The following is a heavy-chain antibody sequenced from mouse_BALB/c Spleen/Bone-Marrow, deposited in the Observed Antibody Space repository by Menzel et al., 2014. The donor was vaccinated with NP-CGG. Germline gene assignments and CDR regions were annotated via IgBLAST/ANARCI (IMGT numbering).Heavy chain of an antibody. Sequence: VQLQQSGTVLARPGAAVKMSCKASGYTFSNYWMHWVRRRPGQGLEWIGTICPGNGDTTYNQNFKGKAKLTAVTSTSTAYMELSSLTNEDSAVYYCTTLARNNFDYWGQGTTLTVSS. D-gene: IGHD3-1*01. J-gene: IGHJ2*01. V-gene: IGHV1-5*01. CDR2: ICPGNGDT. CDR3: TTLARNNFDY. CDR1: GYTFSNYW.